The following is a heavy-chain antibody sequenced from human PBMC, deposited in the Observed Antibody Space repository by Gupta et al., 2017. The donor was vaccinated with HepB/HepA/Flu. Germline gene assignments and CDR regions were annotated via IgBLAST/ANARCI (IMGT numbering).Heavy chain of an antibody. CDR2: ISSSSSTI. Sequence: EVQLVESGGGLVQPGGSLRLSCAASGFTFSSYSMNLVRQAPGKGLEWVSYISSSSSTIYYADSVKGRFTISRDNAKNSLYLQMNSLRDEDTAVYYCAREGGCSSTSCYFYYFDYWGQGTLVTVSS. CDR1: GFTFSSYS. J-gene: IGHJ4*02. D-gene: IGHD2-2*01. V-gene: IGHV3-48*02. CDR3: AREGGCSSTSCYFYYFDY.